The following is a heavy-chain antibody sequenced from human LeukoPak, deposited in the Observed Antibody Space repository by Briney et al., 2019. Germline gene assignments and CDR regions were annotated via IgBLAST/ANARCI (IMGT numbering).Heavy chain of an antibody. CDR1: GFTFSSYA. D-gene: IGHD3-10*01. CDR2: ISGSGGST. CDR3: ATALYYYGSGSYWGEYFDY. J-gene: IGHJ4*02. Sequence: GGSLRLSCTASGFTFSSYAMSWVRQAPGKGLEWVSAISGSGGSTYYADSVKGRFTISRDNSKNTLHLQMNSLRAEDTAVYYCATALYYYGSGSYWGEYFDYWGQGTLVTVSS. V-gene: IGHV3-23*01.